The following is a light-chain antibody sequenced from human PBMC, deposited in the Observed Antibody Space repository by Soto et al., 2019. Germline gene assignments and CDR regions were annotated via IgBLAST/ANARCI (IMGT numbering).Light chain of an antibody. CDR1: QSVSNNN. Sequence: EVVLTQSPGTLSLSPGERATLSCRASQSVSNNNIAWYRQKPGQAPRLLIFAVSTRTTDIPDRFSGSASGADFTLKISRMEPEDFAVYYCQQYQTSPPTFGQGTKVEI. CDR2: AVS. V-gene: IGKV3-20*01. J-gene: IGKJ1*01. CDR3: QQYQTSPPT.